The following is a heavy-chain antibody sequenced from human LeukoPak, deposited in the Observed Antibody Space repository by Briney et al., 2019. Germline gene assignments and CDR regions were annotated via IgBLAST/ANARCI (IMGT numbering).Heavy chain of an antibody. CDR3: AKALVAATNTNWFDP. CDR2: ISWNSGSI. Sequence: PGGSLRLSCAASGFTFDDYAMHWVRPAPGKGLEWVSVISWNSGSIGYADSVKGRFTISRDNAKNSLYLQMNSLRAEDTALYYCAKALVAATNTNWFDPWGQGTLVTVSS. V-gene: IGHV3-9*01. CDR1: GFTFDDYA. D-gene: IGHD2-15*01. J-gene: IGHJ5*02.